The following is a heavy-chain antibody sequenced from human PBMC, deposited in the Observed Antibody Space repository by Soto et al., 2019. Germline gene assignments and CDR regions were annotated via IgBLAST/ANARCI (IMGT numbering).Heavy chain of an antibody. J-gene: IGHJ5*02. Sequence: GGSLRLSCAASGFSVSSNYLSWVRQAPGKGLEWVSVHYSGGSTYYADSVQGRFTISRDKSNNTLYLQMRRVRAEDTAVYFCARHRHPRGTVGATSPLDPWGQGTKVTVSS. CDR3: ARHRHPRGTVGATSPLDP. V-gene: IGHV3-53*01. CDR1: GFSVSSNY. D-gene: IGHD1-26*01. CDR2: HYSGGST.